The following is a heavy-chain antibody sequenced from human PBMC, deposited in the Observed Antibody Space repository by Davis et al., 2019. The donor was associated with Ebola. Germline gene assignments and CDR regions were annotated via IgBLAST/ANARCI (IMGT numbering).Heavy chain of an antibody. J-gene: IGHJ5*02. D-gene: IGHD2-2*01. CDR1: GYTFTSYG. CDR2: ISAYNGNT. CDR3: ARPYCSSTSCYSNWFDP. V-gene: IGHV1-18*01. Sequence: AASVKVSCKASGYTFTSYGISWVRQAPGQGLEWMGWISAYNGNTNYAQKFQGRVTMTRDTSTSTVYMELSSLRSEDTAVYYCARPYCSSTSCYSNWFDPWGQGTLVTVSS.